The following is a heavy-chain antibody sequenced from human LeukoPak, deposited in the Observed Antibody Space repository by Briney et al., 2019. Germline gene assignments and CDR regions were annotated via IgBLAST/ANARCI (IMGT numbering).Heavy chain of an antibody. CDR3: ARQGSGLLDY. CDR1: GGSFSGYY. V-gene: IGHV4-34*01. J-gene: IGHJ4*02. CDR2: INHSGST. Sequence: SETLSLTCAVYGGSFSGYYWSWIRQPPGKGLEWIGEINHSGSTNYNPSLKSRVTISVDTSKNQFSLKLSSVTAADTAVYYCARQGSGLLDYWGQGTLVTVSS. D-gene: IGHD5-18*01.